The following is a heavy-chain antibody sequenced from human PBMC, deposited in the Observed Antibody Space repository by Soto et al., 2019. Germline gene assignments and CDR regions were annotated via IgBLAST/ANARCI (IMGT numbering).Heavy chain of an antibody. V-gene: IGHV3-48*02. CDR2: ISSSSDTI. J-gene: IGHJ4*02. CDR1: GFTFSTYS. Sequence: EVQLVESGGGLIQPGGSLRLSCASSGFTFSTYSMSWFRQAPGKGLEWVSYISSSSDTIYYADSLEGRFTISRDNAKSSLYLQMNSLRDEDTAVYYCARGRPPAYGGQGTLVTVSS. CDR3: ARGRPPAY.